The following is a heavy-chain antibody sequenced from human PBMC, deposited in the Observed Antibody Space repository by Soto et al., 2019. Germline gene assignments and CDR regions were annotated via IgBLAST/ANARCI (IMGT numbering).Heavy chain of an antibody. CDR2: MNPNSGNT. J-gene: IGHJ3*02. Sequence: GASVKVSCKASGYTFTSYDINWVRKATGQGLEWMGWMNPNSGNTGYAQKFQGRVTMTRNTSISTAYMELSSLRSEDTAVYYCARGHRHIVVVTAPRGAFDIWGQGTMVTVSS. D-gene: IGHD2-21*02. CDR3: ARGHRHIVVVTAPRGAFDI. V-gene: IGHV1-8*01. CDR1: GYTFTSYD.